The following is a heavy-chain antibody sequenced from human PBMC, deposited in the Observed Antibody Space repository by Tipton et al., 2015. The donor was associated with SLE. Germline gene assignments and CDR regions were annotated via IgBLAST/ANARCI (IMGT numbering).Heavy chain of an antibody. CDR2: INHSGFT. Sequence: TLSLTCAVYGGSFSGYYWSWIRQPPGKGLEWIGEINHSGFTNYNPSLKSRVTISVDTSENQFSLKLSSVTAADTAVYYCARGGLTYGYYYYMDVWGKGTTVTVSS. CDR3: ARGGLTYGYYYYMDV. J-gene: IGHJ6*03. D-gene: IGHD4-17*01. V-gene: IGHV4-34*01. CDR1: GGSFSGYY.